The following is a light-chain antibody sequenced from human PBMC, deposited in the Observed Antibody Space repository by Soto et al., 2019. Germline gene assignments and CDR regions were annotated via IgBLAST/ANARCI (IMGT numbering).Light chain of an antibody. CDR2: NVN. CDR1: KRKVGNYNY. J-gene: IGLJ1*01. Sequence: SALSLFASASGAPGPSIPISSSENKRKVGNYNYVSWYQQHPGEVPKLIIFNVNNRPSGVSNRFSGSKSGNTASLTISGLHAEDEADYYCSSFTCSTTYGFGTGTKVTIL. V-gene: IGLV2-14*01. CDR3: SSFTCSTTYG.